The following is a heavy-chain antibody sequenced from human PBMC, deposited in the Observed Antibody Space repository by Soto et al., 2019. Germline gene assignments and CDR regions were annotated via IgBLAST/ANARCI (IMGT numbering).Heavy chain of an antibody. CDR3: ARDGYGGPSGYYYYGMDV. Sequence: AASVKVSCKASGYTFTSYAMHWARQAPGQRLEWMGWINAGNGNTKYSQKFQGRVTITRDTSASTAYMELSSLRSEDTAVYYCARDGYGGPSGYYYYGMDVWGQGTTVTVSS. CDR2: INAGNGNT. D-gene: IGHD4-17*01. V-gene: IGHV1-3*01. J-gene: IGHJ6*02. CDR1: GYTFTSYA.